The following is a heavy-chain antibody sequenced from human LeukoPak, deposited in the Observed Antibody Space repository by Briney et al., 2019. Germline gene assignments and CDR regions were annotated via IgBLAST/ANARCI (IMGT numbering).Heavy chain of an antibody. CDR2: ISSASNTI. Sequence: GGSLRLPCAASGFTFSDYSMNWVRQAPGKGLEWVSYISSASNTIYYADSVKGRFTISRDNAKNSLYLQMNSLRAEDTAVYYCTRGRYGSRNDYWGQGTLVTVSS. J-gene: IGHJ4*02. CDR3: TRGRYGSRNDY. D-gene: IGHD3-10*01. CDR1: GFTFSDYS. V-gene: IGHV3-48*04.